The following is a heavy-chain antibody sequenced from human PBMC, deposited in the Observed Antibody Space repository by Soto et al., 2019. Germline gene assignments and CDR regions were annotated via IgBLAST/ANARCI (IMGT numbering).Heavy chain of an antibody. D-gene: IGHD3-10*01. J-gene: IGHJ4*02. CDR2: INAGNGNT. CDR1: GYTFTSYA. V-gene: IGHV1-3*01. Sequence: ASVKVSCKASGYTFTSYAMHWGRQAPGQRLEWMGWINAGNGNTKYSPKFQGRVTMTRDTSTSTVYMEMSSLRSEDTAVYYCATTIALVRRVITRPIDYWGQGTLVTVSS. CDR3: ATTIALVRRVITRPIDY.